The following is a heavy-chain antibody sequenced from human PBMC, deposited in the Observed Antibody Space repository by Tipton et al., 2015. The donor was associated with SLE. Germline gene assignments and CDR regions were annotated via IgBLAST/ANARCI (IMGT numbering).Heavy chain of an antibody. D-gene: IGHD3-10*01. V-gene: IGHV4-34*01. Sequence: LRLSCAVYGGSFSGYYWSWIRQPPGKGLEWIGEINHSGSTNYNPSLKSRVTISVDTSKNQFSLKLSSVTAADTAVYYCARHQPRMVQGDWFDPWGQGTLVTVSS. CDR1: GGSFSGYY. CDR2: INHSGST. J-gene: IGHJ5*02. CDR3: ARHQPRMVQGDWFDP.